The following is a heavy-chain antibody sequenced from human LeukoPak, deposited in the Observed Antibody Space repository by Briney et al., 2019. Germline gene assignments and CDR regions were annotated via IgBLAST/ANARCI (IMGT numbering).Heavy chain of an antibody. CDR3: ARGSSSWYGDY. CDR2: ISSSSSTI. Sequence: GGSLRLSCAASGFTFSSYSMNGVRQAPGKGLEWVSYISSSSSTIYYADSVKGRFTISRDNAKNSLYLQMNSLRAEDTAVYYCARGSSSWYGDYWGQGTLVTVSS. J-gene: IGHJ4*02. D-gene: IGHD6-13*01. CDR1: GFTFSSYS. V-gene: IGHV3-48*04.